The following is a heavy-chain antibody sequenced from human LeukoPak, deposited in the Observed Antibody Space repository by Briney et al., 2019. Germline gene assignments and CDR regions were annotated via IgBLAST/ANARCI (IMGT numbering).Heavy chain of an antibody. CDR2: MSSSGSTI. Sequence: PGGSLRLSCAASGFTFSSYEMNWVRQAPGKGLEWVSYMSSSGSTIYYADSVKGRFTISRDNAKNSPYLQMNSLRAEDTAVYYCAREGCSSTSCLDYWGQGTLVTVSS. CDR1: GFTFSSYE. D-gene: IGHD2-2*01. J-gene: IGHJ4*02. CDR3: AREGCSSTSCLDY. V-gene: IGHV3-48*03.